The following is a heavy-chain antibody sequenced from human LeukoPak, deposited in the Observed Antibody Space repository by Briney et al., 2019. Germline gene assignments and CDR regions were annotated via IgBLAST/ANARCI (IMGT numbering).Heavy chain of an antibody. V-gene: IGHV1-69*13. CDR2: IIPIFGTA. CDR3: ARSALDDYGDYALLFDY. CDR1: GCTFSSYA. D-gene: IGHD4-17*01. J-gene: IGHJ4*02. Sequence: AVKVSCKASGCTFSSYAISWVRHAPGQGLEWMGRIIPIFGTANYAQKFQGRVTITADESTSTAYMELSSLRSEDTAVYYCARSALDDYGDYALLFDYWGQGTLVTVSS.